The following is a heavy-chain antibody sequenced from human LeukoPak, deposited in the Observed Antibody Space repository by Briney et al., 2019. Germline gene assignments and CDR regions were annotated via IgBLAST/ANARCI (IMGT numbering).Heavy chain of an antibody. Sequence: SETLSLTCAVYGGSFSGYYWSWIRQPPGKGLEWMGEINHSGSTNYNPSLKSRVTISVDTSKNQFSLKLSSVTAADTAVYYCARGQLRSGYNTFYYYYYMDVWGKGTTVTVSS. CDR2: INHSGST. V-gene: IGHV4-34*01. J-gene: IGHJ6*03. D-gene: IGHD3-3*01. CDR3: ARGQLRSGYNTFYYYYYMDV. CDR1: GGSFSGYY.